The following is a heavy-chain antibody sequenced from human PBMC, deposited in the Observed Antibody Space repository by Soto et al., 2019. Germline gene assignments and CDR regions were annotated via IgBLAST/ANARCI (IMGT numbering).Heavy chain of an antibody. D-gene: IGHD3-9*01. J-gene: IGHJ6*02. CDR3: ARGLVIRPYYYHGMDV. V-gene: IGHV4-30-4*01. CDR2: ISSIGST. CDR1: GGSISSGDYF. Sequence: QVQLQESGPGLVKPSQTLSLTCTVSGGSISSGDYFWSWIRQSPGKGLEWIGYISSIGSTYYNPSLKSRVSVSRATSKDKFSLKLSSVTPTDTAVYYCARGLVIRPYYYHGMDVWGQGTTVTVSS.